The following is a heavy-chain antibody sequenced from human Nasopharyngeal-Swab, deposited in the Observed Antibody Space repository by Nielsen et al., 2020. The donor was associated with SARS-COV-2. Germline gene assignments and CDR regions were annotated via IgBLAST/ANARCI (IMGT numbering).Heavy chain of an antibody. J-gene: IGHJ4*02. CDR3: ARDGKVGSSYDY. Sequence: GGSLRLFCAASGFTFSDYYMSWIRQAPRKGLEWVSYISSSGSTIYYADSVKGRFTISRDNAKNSLYLQMNSLRAEDTAVYYCARDGKVGSSYDYWGQGTLVTVS. CDR1: GFTFSDYY. CDR2: ISSSGSTI. D-gene: IGHD6-13*01. V-gene: IGHV3-11*01.